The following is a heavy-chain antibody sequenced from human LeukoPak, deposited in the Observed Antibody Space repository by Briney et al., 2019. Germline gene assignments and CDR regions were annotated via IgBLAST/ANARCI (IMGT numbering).Heavy chain of an antibody. CDR3: ARNAGDGYSTFDY. V-gene: IGHV1-2*02. CDR2: INPNSGGT. D-gene: IGHD5-24*01. CDR1: GYTFTGYY. Sequence: ASVKVSCKASGYTFTGYYMHWVRQAPGQGLEWMGWINPNSGGTNYAQKFQGRVTMTRDTSISTAYMELSRLRSDDTAVYYCARNAGDGYSTFDYWGQGTLVTVSS. J-gene: IGHJ4*02.